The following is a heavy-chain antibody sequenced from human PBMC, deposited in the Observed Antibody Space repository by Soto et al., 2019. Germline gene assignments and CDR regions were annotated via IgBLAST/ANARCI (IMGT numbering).Heavy chain of an antibody. Sequence: EVQLLESGGGLVQPGGSLRLSCAASGFTFSSYALSWVRQAPGKGLEWVSAMSGSGGSTYYADSVKGRFTISRDNSKNTFYLQRNSLRAEHTALYYCAKAGYGDDFDYCGQGTLVTVCS. J-gene: IGHJ4*02. CDR2: MSGSGGST. CDR3: AKAGYGDDFDY. D-gene: IGHD4-17*01. CDR1: GFTFSSYA. V-gene: IGHV3-23*01.